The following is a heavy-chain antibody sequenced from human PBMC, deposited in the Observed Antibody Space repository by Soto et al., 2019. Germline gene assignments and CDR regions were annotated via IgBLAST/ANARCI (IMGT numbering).Heavy chain of an antibody. CDR2: ISSSGSTI. CDR3: ARDISPDCTNGVCPSYYFDY. D-gene: IGHD2-8*01. V-gene: IGHV3-11*01. Sequence: GGSLRLSCAASGFTFSDYYMSWIRQAPGKGLEWVSYISSSGSTIYYADSVKGRFTISRDNAKNSLYLQMNSLRAEDTAVYYCARDISPDCTNGVCPSYYFDYWGQRSLVTGSS. CDR1: GFTFSDYY. J-gene: IGHJ4*02.